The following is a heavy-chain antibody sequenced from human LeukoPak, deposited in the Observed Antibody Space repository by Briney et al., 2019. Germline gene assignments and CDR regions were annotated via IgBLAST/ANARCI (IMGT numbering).Heavy chain of an antibody. V-gene: IGHV4-31*03. Sequence: KTSETLSLTCTVSGGSISSGGYYWSWIRQHPGKGLEWIGYIYYSGSTYYNPSLKSRVTISVDTSKNQFSLKLSSVTAADTAVYYCARAPSRYGIAAADNEYFQHWGQGTLVTVSS. D-gene: IGHD6-13*01. CDR2: IYYSGST. CDR1: GGSISSGGYY. J-gene: IGHJ1*01. CDR3: ARAPSRYGIAAADNEYFQH.